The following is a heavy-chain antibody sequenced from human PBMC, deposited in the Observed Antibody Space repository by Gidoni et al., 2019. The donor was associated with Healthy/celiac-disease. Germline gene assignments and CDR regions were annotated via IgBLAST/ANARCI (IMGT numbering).Heavy chain of an antibody. CDR2: IYYSGST. CDR3: ARVSTGGVGRNYYYYYYMDV. CDR1: GGSVSSYY. D-gene: IGHD2-8*02. V-gene: IGHV4-59*02. Sequence: QVQLQESGPGLVKPSETLSLPCTVAGGSVSSYYWRWIRQPPGKGREWIGYIYYSGSTNYNPSLTSRVTISVDTSKNQFSLKLSSVTAADTAVYYCARVSTGGVGRNYYYYYYMDVWGKGTTVTVSS. J-gene: IGHJ6*03.